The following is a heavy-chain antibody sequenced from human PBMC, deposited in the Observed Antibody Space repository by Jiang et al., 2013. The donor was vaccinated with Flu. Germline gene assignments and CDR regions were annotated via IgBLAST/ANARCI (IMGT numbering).Heavy chain of an antibody. J-gene: IGHJ4*02. CDR3: ARSRWDY. Sequence: TFSSYEMNWVRQASRKGLEWVSYISSSGSTIYYADSVKGRFTISRDNAKNSLYLQMNSLRAEDTAVYYCARSRWDYWGQGTLVTVSS. V-gene: IGHV3-48*03. CDR2: ISSSGSTI. CDR1: TFSSYE. D-gene: IGHD2-15*01.